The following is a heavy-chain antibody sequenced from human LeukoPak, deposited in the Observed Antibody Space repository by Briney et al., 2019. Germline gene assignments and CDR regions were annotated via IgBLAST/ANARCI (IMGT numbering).Heavy chain of an antibody. V-gene: IGHV1-2*02. Sequence: ASVKVSCKASGYTFTRYYMHWVRQAPGQGVEWMGWINPNSGGTNYAQKFQGRVTTTRDTSISTAYMELSRLRSDDTAVYYCARDWYSSSFGHAFDIWGQGTMVTVSS. J-gene: IGHJ3*02. CDR3: ARDWYSSSFGHAFDI. CDR1: GYTFTRYY. D-gene: IGHD6-6*01. CDR2: INPNSGGT.